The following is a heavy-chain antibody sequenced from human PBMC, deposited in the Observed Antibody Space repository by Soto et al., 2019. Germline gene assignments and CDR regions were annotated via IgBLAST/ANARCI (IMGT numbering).Heavy chain of an antibody. CDR3: ARANYGDYPSYYYGMDV. D-gene: IGHD4-17*01. V-gene: IGHV1-69*13. Sequence: SVKVSCKASGGTFSSYAISWVRQAPGQGLEWMGGIIPIFGTANYAQKFQGRVTITADESTSTAYMELSSLRSEDTAVYYCARANYGDYPSYYYGMDVWGQGTTVTVSS. CDR1: GGTFSSYA. J-gene: IGHJ6*02. CDR2: IIPIFGTA.